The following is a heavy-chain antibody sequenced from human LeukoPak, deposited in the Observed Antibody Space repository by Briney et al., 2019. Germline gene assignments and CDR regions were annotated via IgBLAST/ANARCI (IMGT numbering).Heavy chain of an antibody. Sequence: GGSLRLSCAASGFTFSSYAMSWVRQAPGKGPGWVSAISGSGGSTYYADSVKGRFTISRDNSKNTLYLQMNSLRAEDTAVYYCAKTVAARPNWFDPWGQGTLVTVSS. CDR1: GFTFSSYA. D-gene: IGHD6-6*01. V-gene: IGHV3-23*01. J-gene: IGHJ5*02. CDR3: AKTVAARPNWFDP. CDR2: ISGSGGST.